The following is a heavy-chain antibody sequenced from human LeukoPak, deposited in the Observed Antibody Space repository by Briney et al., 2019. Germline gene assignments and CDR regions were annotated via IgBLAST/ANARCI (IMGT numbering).Heavy chain of an antibody. Sequence: GGSLRLSCAASGFTFSSYSMSWVRQAPGKGLEWVSSISSSSSYIYYADSVKGRFTISRDNAKNSLYLQMNSLRAEDTAVHYCARGITMVRGVISYYFDYWGQGTLVTVSS. CDR2: ISSSSSYI. D-gene: IGHD3-10*01. CDR1: GFTFSSYS. V-gene: IGHV3-21*01. CDR3: ARGITMVRGVISYYFDY. J-gene: IGHJ4*02.